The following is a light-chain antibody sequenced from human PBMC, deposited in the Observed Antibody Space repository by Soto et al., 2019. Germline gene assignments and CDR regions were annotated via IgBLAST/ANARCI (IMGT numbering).Light chain of an antibody. CDR1: QSISSW. V-gene: IGKV1-5*03. J-gene: IGKJ4*01. Sequence: DIQMTQSPSTLSASVGDRVTITCRASQSISSWLAWYQQKPGKAPKLLIYKASSLESGVTSRFSGSGSGTEFTLTISSLQPDDFATYYCQQYNSYSPTFGGGTKVEIK. CDR3: QQYNSYSPT. CDR2: KAS.